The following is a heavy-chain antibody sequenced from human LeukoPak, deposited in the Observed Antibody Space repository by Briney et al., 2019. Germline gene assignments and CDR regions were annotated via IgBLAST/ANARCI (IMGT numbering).Heavy chain of an antibody. CDR3: ARETDRGYSYGYYFDY. V-gene: IGHV3-48*04. CDR2: ISSSGSTI. Sequence: GGSLRLSCAASGFTFSSYWMSWVRQAPGKGLEWVSYISSSGSTIYYADSVKGRFTISRDNAKNSLYLQMNSLRAEDTAVYYCARETDRGYSYGYYFDYWGQGTLVTVSS. D-gene: IGHD5-18*01. CDR1: GFTFSSYW. J-gene: IGHJ4*02.